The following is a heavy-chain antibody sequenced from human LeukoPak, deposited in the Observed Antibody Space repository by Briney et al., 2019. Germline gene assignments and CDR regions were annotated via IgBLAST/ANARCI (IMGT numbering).Heavy chain of an antibody. CDR2: ISSRSTTT. Sequence: GGSLRLSCAAFGFTFSSYSMNWVRQASGKGLEWVSYISSRSTTTYYADSVKGRFTISRDNDKNSLYLQMNSLRAEDTAVYYCAKDLAAAAGSPDYWGQGTLVTVSS. D-gene: IGHD6-13*01. J-gene: IGHJ4*02. CDR3: AKDLAAAAGSPDY. V-gene: IGHV3-48*01. CDR1: GFTFSSYS.